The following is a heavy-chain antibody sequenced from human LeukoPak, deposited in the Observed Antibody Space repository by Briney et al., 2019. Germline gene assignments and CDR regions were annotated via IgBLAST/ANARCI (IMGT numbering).Heavy chain of an antibody. D-gene: IGHD6-19*01. CDR3: ARDPSSGWYLKGWFDP. Sequence: GGSLRLSCAASGFTFSSYEMNWVRQAPGKGLEWVSYISSSGSTIYYADSVKGRFTMSRDNAKNSLYLQMNSLRAEDTAVYYCARDPSSGWYLKGWFDPWGQGTLVTVSS. CDR2: ISSSGSTI. J-gene: IGHJ5*02. V-gene: IGHV3-48*03. CDR1: GFTFSSYE.